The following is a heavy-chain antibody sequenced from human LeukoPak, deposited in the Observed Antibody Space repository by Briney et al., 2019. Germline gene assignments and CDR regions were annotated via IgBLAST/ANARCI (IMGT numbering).Heavy chain of an antibody. V-gene: IGHV3-73*01. J-gene: IGHJ4*02. CDR1: GFTFSGSA. Sequence: GGSLRLSCAASGFTFSGSAMHWVRQASGKGLEWVGRIRSKANNYATAYAASVKGRFTISRDDSKNTAYLQMNSLKTEDTAVYYSVRFLEAPDYWGQGTLVTVSS. D-gene: IGHD3-3*01. CDR2: IRSKANNYAT. CDR3: VRFLEAPDY.